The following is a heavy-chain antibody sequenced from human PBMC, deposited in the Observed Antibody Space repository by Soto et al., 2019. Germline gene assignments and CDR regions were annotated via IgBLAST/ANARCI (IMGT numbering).Heavy chain of an antibody. V-gene: IGHV4-59*01. D-gene: IGHD1-1*01. CDR3: ARSDSDGYNYYYFDY. J-gene: IGHJ4*02. CDR2: IYYSGST. CDR1: GGSISSYY. Sequence: KTSETLSLTCTVSGGSISSYYWSWIRQPPGKGLEWIGYIYYSGSTNYNPSLKSRVTISVDTSKNQFSLKLSSVTAADTAVYYCARSDSDGYNYYYFDYWGQGTLVTVSS.